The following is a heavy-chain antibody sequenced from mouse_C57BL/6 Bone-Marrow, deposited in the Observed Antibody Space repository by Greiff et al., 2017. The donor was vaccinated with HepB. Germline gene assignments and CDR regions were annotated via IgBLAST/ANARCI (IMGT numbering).Heavy chain of an antibody. Sequence: EVKLMESGGGLVQPGGSLKLSCAASGFTFSDYYMYWVRQTPEKRLEWVAYISNGGGSTYYPDTVKGRFTISRDNAKNTLYLQMSRLKSEDTAMYYCARPVKDWGQGTSVTVSS. V-gene: IGHV5-12*01. CDR2: ISNGGGST. D-gene: IGHD1-1*01. CDR3: ARPVKD. CDR1: GFTFSDYY. J-gene: IGHJ4*01.